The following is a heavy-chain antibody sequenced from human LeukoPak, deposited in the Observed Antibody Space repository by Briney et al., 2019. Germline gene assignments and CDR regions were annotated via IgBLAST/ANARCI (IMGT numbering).Heavy chain of an antibody. Sequence: ASVKVSCKASGYTFTGYYMHWVRQAPGQGLEWMGWINPNRGGTNYAQKFQGRVTMTRDTSISTAYMELSWLRSDDTAVYYCARGSDDFWSGYSPSYWGQGTLVTVSS. CDR3: ARGSDDFWSGYSPSY. V-gene: IGHV1-2*02. CDR2: INPNRGGT. J-gene: IGHJ4*02. D-gene: IGHD3-3*01. CDR1: GYTFTGYY.